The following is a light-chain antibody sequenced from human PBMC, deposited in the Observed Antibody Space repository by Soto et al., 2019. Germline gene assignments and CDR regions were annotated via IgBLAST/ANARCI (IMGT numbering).Light chain of an antibody. CDR2: WAS. CDR3: QQYYSTPLT. Sequence: DGVRRQSPDSLAVSLGERATINCKSSQSVLYSSNNKNYLAWYQQKPGQPPKLLIYWASTRESGVPDRFSGSGSGTDFTLTISSLQAEDVAVYYCQQYYSTPLTFGGGTKLDIK. CDR1: QSVLYSSNNKNY. V-gene: IGKV4-1*01. J-gene: IGKJ4*01.